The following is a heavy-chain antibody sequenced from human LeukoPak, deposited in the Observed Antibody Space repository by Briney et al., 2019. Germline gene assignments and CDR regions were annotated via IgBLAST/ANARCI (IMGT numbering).Heavy chain of an antibody. CDR2: ISWNSGTI. CDR1: GFTFDDYA. J-gene: IGHJ4*02. Sequence: SLRLSCAASGFTFDDYAMHWVRQAPGKGLEWVSGISWNSGTIGYADSVKGRFTISRDNAKNSLYLQMNSLRDKDTALYYCAKDTRDILTGYYNTALDYWGQGTLVTVSS. D-gene: IGHD3-9*01. V-gene: IGHV3-9*01. CDR3: AKDTRDILTGYYNTALDY.